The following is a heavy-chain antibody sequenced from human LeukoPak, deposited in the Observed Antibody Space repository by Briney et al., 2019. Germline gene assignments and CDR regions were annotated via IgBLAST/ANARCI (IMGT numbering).Heavy chain of an antibody. Sequence: GGSLRLSCAASGFTFSSYAMSWVRQAPGKGLEWVSAISGSGGSTYYADSVKGRFTISRDNSKNTLYLQMNSLRAEDTAVYYCAKVPTAVLNYYGSGIYSGSFDYWGQGTLVTVSS. D-gene: IGHD3-10*01. CDR3: AKVPTAVLNYYGSGIYSGSFDY. CDR2: ISGSGGST. V-gene: IGHV3-23*01. CDR1: GFTFSSYA. J-gene: IGHJ4*02.